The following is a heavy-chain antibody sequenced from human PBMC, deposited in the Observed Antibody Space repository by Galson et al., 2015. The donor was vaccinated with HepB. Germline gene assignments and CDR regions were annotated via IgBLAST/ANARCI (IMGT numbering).Heavy chain of an antibody. D-gene: IGHD3-10*01. Sequence: SLRLSCAASGFTFSLYAMSWVRQAPGKGLEWVSAISGSAYYADSVKGRFTISRDNSKNTLYLQMNSLRAEDTAVYYCARRPGYYFDYWGQGILVTVSS. CDR1: GFTFSLYA. V-gene: IGHV3-23*01. J-gene: IGHJ4*02. CDR2: ISGSA. CDR3: ARRPGYYFDY.